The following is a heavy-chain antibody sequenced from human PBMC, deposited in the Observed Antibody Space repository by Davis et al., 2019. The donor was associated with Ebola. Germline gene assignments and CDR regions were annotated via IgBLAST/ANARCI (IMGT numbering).Heavy chain of an antibody. J-gene: IGHJ5*02. Sequence: MPSETLSLTCTVSGGSISSYYWSWIRQPPGKGLEWIGYIYYSGSTNYNPSLKSRVTISVDTSKNQFSLKLSSVTAADTAVYYCARVRMTTVWFDPRGQGTLVTVSS. CDR1: GGSISSYY. CDR2: IYYSGST. CDR3: ARVRMTTVWFDP. V-gene: IGHV4-59*08. D-gene: IGHD4-17*01.